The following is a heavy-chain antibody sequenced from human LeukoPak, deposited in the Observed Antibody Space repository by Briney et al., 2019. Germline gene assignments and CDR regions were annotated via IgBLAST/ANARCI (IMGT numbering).Heavy chain of an antibody. Sequence: RTSETPSLTCTVSGGSISSYYWSWIRQPAGKGLEWIGRIYTSGTTNYNPSLVSRVIMSVDTSNNQFSLKLTSVTAADTAVYYCARDPRRVRGVIINFGAFDIWGQGTMVTVSS. CDR2: IYTSGTT. D-gene: IGHD3-10*01. V-gene: IGHV4-4*07. J-gene: IGHJ3*02. CDR1: GGSISSYY. CDR3: ARDPRRVRGVIINFGAFDI.